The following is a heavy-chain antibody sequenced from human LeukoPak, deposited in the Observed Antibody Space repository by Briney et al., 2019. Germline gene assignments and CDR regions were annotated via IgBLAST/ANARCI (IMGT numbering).Heavy chain of an antibody. CDR2: ISYDGSNK. CDR3: ARVATYYYYGMDV. Sequence: GGSLRLSCAASKFIFSNYWMSWVRQAPGKGLEWVAVISYDGSNKYYADSVKGRFTISRDNSKNTLYLQMNSLRAEDTAVYYCARVATYYYYGMDVWGQGTTVTVSS. J-gene: IGHJ6*02. CDR1: KFIFSNYW. V-gene: IGHV3-30*03.